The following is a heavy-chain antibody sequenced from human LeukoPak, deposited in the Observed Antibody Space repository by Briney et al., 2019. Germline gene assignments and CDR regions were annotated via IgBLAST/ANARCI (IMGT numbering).Heavy chain of an antibody. J-gene: IGHJ4*02. CDR2: ISAYNGNT. CDR3: AREQSGYYYGGYFDY. Sequence: ASVKVSCKASGYTFTSYGISWVRQAPGQGLEWMGWISAYNGNTNYAQKLQGRVTMTTDTSTSTAYMELRSLRSDDTAVYYCAREQSGYYYGGYFDYWGQGTLVTVSS. V-gene: IGHV1-18*01. D-gene: IGHD3-22*01. CDR1: GYTFTSYG.